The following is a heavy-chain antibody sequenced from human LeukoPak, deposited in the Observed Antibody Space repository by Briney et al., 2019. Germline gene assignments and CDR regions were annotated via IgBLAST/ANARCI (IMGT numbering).Heavy chain of an antibody. V-gene: IGHV1-2*06. CDR2: INLNSGVT. CDR1: GYTFTDYY. Sequence: ASVKVSCKASGYTFTDYYMHWMRQAPGQGLEWMGRINLNSGVTNYAQSFQGRVTMTRDTSISTAYMELIRLRCDDTAVYYCARDERYYDSSGYPSWGQGTMVTVSS. CDR3: ARDERYYDSSGYPS. D-gene: IGHD3-22*01. J-gene: IGHJ3*01.